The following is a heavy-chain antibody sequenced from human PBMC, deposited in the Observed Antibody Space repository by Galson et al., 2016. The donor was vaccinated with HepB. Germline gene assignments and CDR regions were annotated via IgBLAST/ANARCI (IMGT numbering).Heavy chain of an antibody. J-gene: IGHJ4*02. CDR3: ARGGNYGYT. CDR1: GLTFSDYW. Sequence: SLRLSCAVSGLTFSDYWMSWVRQAPGKGLEWVANINQDGSETYYLDSVKGRFIISRDNSKNTLYLQMNSLRVEDTAVYYCARGGNYGYTWGLGTLVTVSS. D-gene: IGHD1-26*01. CDR2: INQDGSET. V-gene: IGHV3-7*03.